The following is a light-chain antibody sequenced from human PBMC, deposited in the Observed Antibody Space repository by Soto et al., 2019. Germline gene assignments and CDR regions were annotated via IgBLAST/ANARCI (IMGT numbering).Light chain of an antibody. Sequence: EILMTQSPATLSVSPGERATLSCRASQSVSSNLAWYQQKPGQAPRLLIYGASTRATGIPARFSGSGSGTEFTLTISSLQSEDFAVYYCQQYNNWTFGQGTKVESK. J-gene: IGKJ1*01. CDR2: GAS. CDR3: QQYNNWT. CDR1: QSVSSN. V-gene: IGKV3-15*01.